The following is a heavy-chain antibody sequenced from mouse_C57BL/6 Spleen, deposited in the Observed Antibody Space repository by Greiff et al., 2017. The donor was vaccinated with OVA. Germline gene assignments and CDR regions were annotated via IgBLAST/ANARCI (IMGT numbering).Heavy chain of an antibody. Sequence: QVQLKQPGAELVKPGASVKLSCKASGYTFTSYWMHWVKQRPGQGLEWIGMIHPNSGSTNYNEKFKSKATLTVDKSSSTAYMQLSSLTSEDSAVYYCARLGPHYYGSSYDYWGQGTTLTVSS. V-gene: IGHV1-64*01. CDR3: ARLGPHYYGSSYDY. D-gene: IGHD1-1*01. CDR1: GYTFTSYW. J-gene: IGHJ2*01. CDR2: IHPNSGST.